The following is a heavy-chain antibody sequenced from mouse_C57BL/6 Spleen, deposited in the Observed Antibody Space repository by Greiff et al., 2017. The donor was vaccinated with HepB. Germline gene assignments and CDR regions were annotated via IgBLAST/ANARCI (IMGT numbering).Heavy chain of an antibody. D-gene: IGHD1-1*01. V-gene: IGHV1-62-2*01. CDR2: FYPGSGSI. CDR1: GYTFTEYT. Sequence: QVQLQQSGAELVKPGASVKLSCKASGYTFTEYTIHWVKQRSGQGLEWIGWFYPGSGSIKYNEKFKDKATLTADKSSSTVYMELSRLTSEDSAVYFCARHELEGDSNSPTRYYYGSSYDYAMDYWGQGTSVTVSS. J-gene: IGHJ4*01. CDR3: ARHELEGDSNSPTRYYYGSSYDYAMDY.